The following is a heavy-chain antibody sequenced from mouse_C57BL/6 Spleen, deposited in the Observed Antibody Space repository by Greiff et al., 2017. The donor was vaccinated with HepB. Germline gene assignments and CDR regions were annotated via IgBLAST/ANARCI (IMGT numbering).Heavy chain of an antibody. V-gene: IGHV5-16*01. CDR1: GFTFSDYY. CDR2: INYDGSST. CDR3: ATMITALFDY. Sequence: EVNLVESEGGLVQPGSSMKLSCTASGFTFSDYYMAWVRQVPEKGLEWVANINYDGSSTYYLDSLKSRFIISRDNAKNILYLQMSSLKSEDTATYYCATMITALFDYWGQGTTLTVSS. J-gene: IGHJ2*01. D-gene: IGHD2-4*01.